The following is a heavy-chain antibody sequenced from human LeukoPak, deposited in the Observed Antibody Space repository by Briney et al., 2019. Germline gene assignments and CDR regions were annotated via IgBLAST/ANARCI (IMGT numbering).Heavy chain of an antibody. CDR3: ARAILDSSFDP. Sequence: PGGSLRLSCAASGFTFSSYNMIWVRQAPGKGLEWVSSISSSATYIYYTDSLKGRFTISRDNAKNSLYLQMNSLRAEDTAVYYCARAILDSSFDPWGQGTLVTVSS. J-gene: IGHJ5*02. V-gene: IGHV3-21*06. CDR1: GFTFSSYN. CDR2: ISSSATYI.